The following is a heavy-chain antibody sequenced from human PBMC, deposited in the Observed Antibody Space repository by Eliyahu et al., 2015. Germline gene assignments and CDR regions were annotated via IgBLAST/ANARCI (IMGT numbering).Heavy chain of an antibody. V-gene: IGHV5-51*01. CDR2: IYPGESDA. J-gene: IGHJ3*02. D-gene: IGHD1-26*01. CDR3: ARALYGGSYLSAFDI. Sequence: EVQLVQSGAEVKKPGESLRIXCKDSGXXSTXYWIGWVRQMPGKGLEWMGFIYPGESDARYSPSFQGQVTISVDKSISTAFLQWSSLKASDTAMYYCARALYGGSYLSAFDIWGQGTVVTVSS. CDR1: GXXSTXYW.